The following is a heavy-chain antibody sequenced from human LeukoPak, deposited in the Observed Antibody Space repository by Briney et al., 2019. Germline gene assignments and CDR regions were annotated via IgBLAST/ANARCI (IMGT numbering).Heavy chain of an antibody. CDR1: GYTFTGFY. D-gene: IGHD3-3*01. V-gene: IGHV1-2*02. Sequence: GASVKVSCKASGYTFTGFYMHWVRQAPGQGLEWMGWINPNSGGTKYAQRFQGRVTMTRDTSINTAYMELNSLRSEDTAVYYCARDLGDLEWLLPYWGQGTLATVSS. J-gene: IGHJ4*02. CDR2: INPNSGGT. CDR3: ARDLGDLEWLLPY.